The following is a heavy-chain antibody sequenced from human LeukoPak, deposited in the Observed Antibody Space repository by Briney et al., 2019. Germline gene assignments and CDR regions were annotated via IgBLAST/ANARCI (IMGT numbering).Heavy chain of an antibody. J-gene: IGHJ4*02. CDR2: ISSSSTTI. Sequence: GGSLRLSCAASGFTFSTYSMNWVRRAPGKGLEWVSYISSSSTTISYADSVKGRFTISRDNAKNSLYLQMNSPRAEDTAVYYCASISLRFLDYWGQGTLVTVSS. V-gene: IGHV3-48*01. CDR3: ASISLRFLDY. CDR1: GFTFSTYS. D-gene: IGHD3-3*01.